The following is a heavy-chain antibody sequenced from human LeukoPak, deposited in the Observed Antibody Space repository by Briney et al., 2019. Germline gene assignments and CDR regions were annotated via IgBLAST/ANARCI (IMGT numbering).Heavy chain of an antibody. Sequence: GGSLRLSCAASGLTFSNYAFHWVRQAPGRGPEWVAGISYDGNKKYYADSVKGRFTISRDSSKNTLYLQMNSLRVEDTAVYYCAKGGTQVVATATDYDYWGQGTRVTVSS. D-gene: IGHD2-2*01. CDR3: AKGGTQVVATATDYDY. CDR2: ISYDGNKK. CDR1: GLTFSNYA. J-gene: IGHJ4*02. V-gene: IGHV3-30*07.